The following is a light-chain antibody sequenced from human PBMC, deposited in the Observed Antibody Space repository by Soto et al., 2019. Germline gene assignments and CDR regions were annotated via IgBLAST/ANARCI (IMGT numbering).Light chain of an antibody. Sequence: QSALTQPASVSGSPGQSITISCTGTSSDVGGYHYVSWYQQHPGKAPKLMIYDVSNRPSGVSNRFSGSKSGNTASLTISGLQAEDDADYYCSSYTSSSTLLYVFGTGTKLTVL. J-gene: IGLJ1*01. CDR2: DVS. CDR3: SSYTSSSTLLYV. CDR1: SSDVGGYHY. V-gene: IGLV2-14*01.